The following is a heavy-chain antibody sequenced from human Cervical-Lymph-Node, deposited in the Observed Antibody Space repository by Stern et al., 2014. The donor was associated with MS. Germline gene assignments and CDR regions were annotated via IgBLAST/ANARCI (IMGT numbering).Heavy chain of an antibody. CDR1: GDSFSTFT. CDR3: ARDQGGIAAD. V-gene: IGHV1-69*01. D-gene: IGHD6-13*01. Sequence: EQLVESGAEVKKPGSSVKVSCKASGDSFSTFTISWVRQAPGQGLEWMGGIDPMFRTPNYAQKFQGRVTITADESTSTAYMELSGLRSEDTATYFCARDQGGIAADWGQGTRVTVSS. J-gene: IGHJ4*02. CDR2: IDPMFRTP.